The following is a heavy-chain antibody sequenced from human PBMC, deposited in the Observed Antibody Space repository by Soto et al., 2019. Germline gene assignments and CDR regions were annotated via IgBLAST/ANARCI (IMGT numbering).Heavy chain of an antibody. D-gene: IGHD2-15*01. CDR2: IIPIFGTA. J-gene: IGHJ6*02. CDR1: GGTFSSYA. V-gene: IGHV1-69*13. Sequence: SVKVSCKAPGGTFSSYAISWVRQAPGQGLVWMGGIIPIFGTANYAQKFQGRVTITADESTSTGYMELSSLRSEDTAVYYCARSQGGSSSLDIYYYYYYGMDVWGQGTTVTVSS. CDR3: ARSQGGSSSLDIYYYYYYGMDV.